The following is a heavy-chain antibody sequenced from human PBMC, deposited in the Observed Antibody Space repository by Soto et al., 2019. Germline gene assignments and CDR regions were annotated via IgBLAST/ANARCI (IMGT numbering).Heavy chain of an antibody. CDR1: GGSFSGYY. V-gene: IGHV4-34*01. Sequence: QVQLQQWGAGLLKPSETLSLTCAVYGGSFSGYYWSWIRQPPGKGLEWIGEINHSGSSNYNPSLKSRVTISVDTSKNQFSLKLSSVTAADTAVYYCARQPRLRYCSGGGCGAPWGQGTLVTVSS. J-gene: IGHJ4*02. CDR2: INHSGSS. CDR3: ARQPRLRYCSGGGCGAP. D-gene: IGHD2-15*01.